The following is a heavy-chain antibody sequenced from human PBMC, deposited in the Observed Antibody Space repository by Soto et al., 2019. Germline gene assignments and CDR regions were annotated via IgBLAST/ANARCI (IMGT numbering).Heavy chain of an antibody. CDR3: AKDGAGSSGWSCWFDT. Sequence: GGSLRLSCAASGFTFSSYGMHWVRQAPGKGLEWVAVISYDGSNKYYADSVKGRFTISRDNSKNTLYLQMNSLRAEDTAVYYCAKDGAGSSGWSCWFDTWGQGTLVTVSS. CDR2: ISYDGSNK. V-gene: IGHV3-30*18. J-gene: IGHJ5*02. CDR1: GFTFSSYG. D-gene: IGHD6-19*01.